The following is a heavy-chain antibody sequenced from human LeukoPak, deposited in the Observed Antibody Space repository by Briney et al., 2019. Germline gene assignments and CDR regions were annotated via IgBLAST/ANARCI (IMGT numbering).Heavy chain of an antibody. D-gene: IGHD6-19*01. V-gene: IGHV1-69*13. CDR2: IIPIFGTA. J-gene: IGHJ5*02. Sequence: ASVKVSCKASGYTFTGYYMHWVRQAPGQGLEWMGGIIPIFGTANYAQKFQGRVTITADESTSTAYMELSSLRSEDTAVYYCARDGPLIAVALNNWFDPWGQGTLVTVSS. CDR3: ARDGPLIAVALNNWFDP. CDR1: GYTFTGYY.